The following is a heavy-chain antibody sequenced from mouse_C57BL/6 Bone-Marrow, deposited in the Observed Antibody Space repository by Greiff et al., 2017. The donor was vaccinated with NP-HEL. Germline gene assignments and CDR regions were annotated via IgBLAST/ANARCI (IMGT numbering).Heavy chain of an antibody. J-gene: IGHJ2*01. V-gene: IGHV1-26*01. CDR2: INPNNGGT. CDR3: ALTTVAPFDY. Sequence: EVQLQQSGPELVKPGASVKISCKASGYTFTDYYMNWVKQSHGKSLEWIGDINPNNGGTSYNQKFKGKATLTVDKSSSTAYLELRSLTSEDSAVYYCALTTVAPFDYWGHGTTLTVSS. D-gene: IGHD1-1*01. CDR1: GYTFTDYY.